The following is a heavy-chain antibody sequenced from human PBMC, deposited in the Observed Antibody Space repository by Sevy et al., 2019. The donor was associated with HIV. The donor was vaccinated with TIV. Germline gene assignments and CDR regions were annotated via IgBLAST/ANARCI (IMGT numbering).Heavy chain of an antibody. CDR2: ISYDGSNK. Sequence: GESLKISCAASGFTFSSYAMHWVRQAPGKGLEWVAVISYDGSNKYYADSVKGRFTISRDNSKNTLYLQMNSLRAEDTAVYYCARAQAIYGGGPHFQHWGQGTLVTVSS. V-gene: IGHV3-30*04. CDR1: GFTFSSYA. CDR3: ARAQAIYGGGPHFQH. J-gene: IGHJ1*01. D-gene: IGHD2-15*01.